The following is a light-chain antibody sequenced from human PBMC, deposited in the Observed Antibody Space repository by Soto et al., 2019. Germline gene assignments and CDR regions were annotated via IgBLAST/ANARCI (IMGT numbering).Light chain of an antibody. V-gene: IGKV3-15*01. J-gene: IGKJ1*01. CDR3: LQYHNLWA. CDR1: QNIYYN. Sequence: ILMTQSTATVSVSPGESATLSCRASQNIYYNVAWYQQRPGQAPRLLIYRASTRAPGVPARFSGSGSGTEFTLTISSLQPEDFTVYSCLQYHNLWAFGQGTKVEI. CDR2: RAS.